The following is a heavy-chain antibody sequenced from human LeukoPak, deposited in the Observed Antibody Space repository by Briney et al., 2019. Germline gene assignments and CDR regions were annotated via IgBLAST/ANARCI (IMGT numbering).Heavy chain of an antibody. CDR1: GFTFSSYA. J-gene: IGHJ4*02. D-gene: IGHD5-24*01. V-gene: IGHV3-30-3*01. Sequence: PGGSLRLSCAASGFTFSSYAMHWVRQAPGKGLEWVAVISYDGSNKYYADSVKGRLTISRDNSKNTLYLQMNSLRAEDTAVYYCARDQRWLQLVDYWGQGTLVTVSS. CDR2: ISYDGSNK. CDR3: ARDQRWLQLVDY.